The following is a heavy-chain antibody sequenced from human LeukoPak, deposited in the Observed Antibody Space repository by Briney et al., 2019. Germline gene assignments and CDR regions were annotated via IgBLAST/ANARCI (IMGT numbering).Heavy chain of an antibody. Sequence: SETLSLTCTVSSDSISSSRFYGGWIRQPPGRGLERIATISYSGRTYYNPSLTSRVTMSIDTSKNQFSLKLSSVTAADTAVYYCASLLSGFFSSWCPDYYYGVDVGGQGTTVSVSS. CDR1: SDSISSSRFY. CDR3: ASLLSGFFSSWCPDYYYGVDV. J-gene: IGHJ6*02. CDR2: ISYSGRT. V-gene: IGHV4-39*01. D-gene: IGHD6-13*01.